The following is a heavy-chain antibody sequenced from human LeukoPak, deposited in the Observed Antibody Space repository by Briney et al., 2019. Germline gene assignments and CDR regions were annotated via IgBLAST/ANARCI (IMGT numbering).Heavy chain of an antibody. J-gene: IGHJ4*01. V-gene: IGHV3-48*02. CDR3: ARDSWYCTSTSCYEDY. Sequence: GGSLRLSRAPSGFTLSSYSMNWVRQAPGKGLGWVSYISGSSSAIYADYVKGRFTISRDNAKNSLYLQMNSLRDEDTAVYYCARDSWYCTSTSCYEDYWGQGTLVTVSS. D-gene: IGHD2-2*01. CDR2: ISGSSSAI. CDR1: GFTLSSYS.